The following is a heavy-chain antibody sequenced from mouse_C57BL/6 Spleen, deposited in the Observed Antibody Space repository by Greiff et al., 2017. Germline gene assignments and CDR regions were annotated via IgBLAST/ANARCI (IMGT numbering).Heavy chain of an antibody. Sequence: QVQLQQSGAELVRPGASVTLSCKASGYTFTDYEMHWVKQTPVHGLEWIGAIDPETGGTAYNQKFKGKAILTADKSSSPAYMELRSLTSEDSAVYYCTRGLLRGYFDYWGQGTTLTVSS. CDR1: GYTFTDYE. D-gene: IGHD1-1*01. J-gene: IGHJ2*01. V-gene: IGHV1-15*01. CDR3: TRGLLRGYFDY. CDR2: IDPETGGT.